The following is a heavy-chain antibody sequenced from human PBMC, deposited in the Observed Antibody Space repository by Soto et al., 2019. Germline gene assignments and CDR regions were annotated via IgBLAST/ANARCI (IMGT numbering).Heavy chain of an antibody. V-gene: IGHV1-2*02. D-gene: IGHD6-19*01. J-gene: IGHJ4*02. CDR2: INPHSGDP. CDR3: ARGYSTGWYSSVFFDY. CDR1: GDTFTGYY. Sequence: QVPLVQSGAEVKNPGASVKVSCKTSGDTFTGYYMHWVRQAPGQGLEWMGWINPHSGDPDYGQTFQGRVTMPRDTSIGTAYMGLTRRRPNDTAFYYCARGYSTGWYSSVFFDYWGQGTLVTVSS.